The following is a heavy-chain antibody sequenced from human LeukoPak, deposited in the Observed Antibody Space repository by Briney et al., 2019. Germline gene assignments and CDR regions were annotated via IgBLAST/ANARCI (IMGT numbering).Heavy chain of an antibody. D-gene: IGHD3-16*01. CDR1: GFTFSSSW. CDR3: ARDPGYESWSPFWGGMDV. Sequence: GGSLRLSCAAFGFTFSSSWMHWVRQAPGKGLVWVSRITRDGSSTTYADSVKGRFTTSRDNAKNTLYLQMDSLRDDDTAVYYCARDPGYESWSPFWGGMDVWGNGTTVIVSS. J-gene: IGHJ6*04. CDR2: ITRDGSST. V-gene: IGHV3-74*01.